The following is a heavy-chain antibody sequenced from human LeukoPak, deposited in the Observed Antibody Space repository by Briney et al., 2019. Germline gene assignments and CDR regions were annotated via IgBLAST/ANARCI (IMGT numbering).Heavy chain of an antibody. J-gene: IGHJ3*02. Sequence: GRSLRLSCAASGFIFSAYGMHWVRQAPGKGLEWLAVIWYDGSNKYYADSVKGRFTISRDNSKNTLYLQMNSLRAEDTAVYYCARDPGYSYGWRDDAFDIWGQGTMVTVSS. CDR2: IWYDGSNK. V-gene: IGHV3-33*01. CDR3: ARDPGYSYGWRDDAFDI. D-gene: IGHD5-18*01. CDR1: GFIFSAYG.